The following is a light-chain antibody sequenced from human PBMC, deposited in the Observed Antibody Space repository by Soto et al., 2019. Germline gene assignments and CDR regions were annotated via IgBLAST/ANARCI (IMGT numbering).Light chain of an antibody. Sequence: DIQLTQSPSFLSASVGARGTITCRASQGIRPYLAWYQQKPGKAPSLLMYGASTLQSGVPSRFSGSGSGTEFTITISSLQPEDVATYFCQQVYGHPPAFGPGTRLDI. J-gene: IGKJ5*01. V-gene: IGKV1-9*01. CDR1: QGIRPY. CDR3: QQVYGHPPA. CDR2: GAS.